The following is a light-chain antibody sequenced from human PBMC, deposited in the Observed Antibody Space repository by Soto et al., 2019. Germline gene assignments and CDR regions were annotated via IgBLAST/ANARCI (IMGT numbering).Light chain of an antibody. CDR2: TND. CDR3: AAWDDSLNAYV. Sequence: QSAPTQPPSASGTPGQRVTISCSGSRSNIGSNSVNWYRQLPGTAPKLLIYTNDQRPAGVPDRFSGSKSGTSASLAISGLQSEDEADYYCAAWDDSLNAYVFGTGTKVTVL. J-gene: IGLJ1*01. CDR1: RSNIGSNS. V-gene: IGLV1-44*01.